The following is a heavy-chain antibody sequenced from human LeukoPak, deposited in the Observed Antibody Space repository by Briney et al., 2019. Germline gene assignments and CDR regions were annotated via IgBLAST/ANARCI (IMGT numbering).Heavy chain of an antibody. D-gene: IGHD3-9*01. J-gene: IGHJ4*02. V-gene: IGHV1-46*01. CDR1: GYTFTSYY. CDR2: INPSGGST. Sequence: ASVKVSCKASGYTFTSYYMHWVRQAPGQGLEWMGIINPSGGSTSYAQKFQGRVTMTRDMSTSTVYMELSSLRSEDTAVYYCASLRYFDWLIVDYWGQGTLVTVSS. CDR3: ASLRYFDWLIVDY.